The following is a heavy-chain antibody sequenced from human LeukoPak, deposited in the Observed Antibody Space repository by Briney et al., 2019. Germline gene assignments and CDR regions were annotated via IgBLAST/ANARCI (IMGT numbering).Heavy chain of an antibody. CDR2: IYTSGST. CDR1: GGSISSYY. Sequence: SETLSLTCTVSGGSISSYYWSWIRQPAGKGLEWIGRIYTSGSTNYNPSLKSRVTISIDTSRTQLSLKLSSVTAADTAVYYCARSELLWFGGVNSGFDYWGQGTLVTVSS. V-gene: IGHV4-4*07. J-gene: IGHJ4*02. D-gene: IGHD3-10*01. CDR3: ARSELLWFGGVNSGFDY.